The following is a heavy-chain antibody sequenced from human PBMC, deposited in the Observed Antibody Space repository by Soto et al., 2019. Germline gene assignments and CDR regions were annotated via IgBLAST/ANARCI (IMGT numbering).Heavy chain of an antibody. J-gene: IGHJ4*02. D-gene: IGHD6-6*01. CDR2: INAGNGNT. CDR1: GYTFSTSA. CDR3: ARASLEYTSSSSDY. Sequence: GASVKVSCKASGYTFSTSAIHWVRQAPGQRPEWMGWINAGNGNTKYSQTFQGRVAISRDTSASTAYMDLSSLRSEDTAVYYCARASLEYTSSSSDYWGQGTLVTVS. V-gene: IGHV1-3*01.